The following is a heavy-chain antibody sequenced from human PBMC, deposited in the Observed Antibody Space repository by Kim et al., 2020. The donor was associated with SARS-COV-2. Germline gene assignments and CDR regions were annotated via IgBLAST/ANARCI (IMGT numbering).Heavy chain of an antibody. CDR2: IKGDGSEK. Sequence: GGSLRLSCAASGFTFSSYWMNWVRQAPGKGLEWVANIKGDGSEKYYVDSVKGRFTISRDNAKNSLYVQMNTLRAEDTAVYYCSRGRRALGSWGRDDFDVWGQGTMVSVSA. V-gene: IGHV3-7*03. CDR1: GFTFSSYW. CDR3: SRGRRALGSWGRDDFDV. D-gene: IGHD3-16*01. J-gene: IGHJ3*01.